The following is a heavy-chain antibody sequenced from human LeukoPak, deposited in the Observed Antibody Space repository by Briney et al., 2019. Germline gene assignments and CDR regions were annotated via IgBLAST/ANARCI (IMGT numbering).Heavy chain of an antibody. Sequence: SSETLSLTCSVSGGSISSYYWSWIRQPPGKGLEWIGYIYYSGSTNYNPSLKSRVTISVDTSKNQFSLKLSSVTAADTAVYYCARGGYSYGNYYMDVWGKWTTVTVSS. CDR3: ARGGYSYGNYYMDV. CDR1: GGSISSYY. D-gene: IGHD5-18*01. J-gene: IGHJ6*03. V-gene: IGHV4-59*01. CDR2: IYYSGST.